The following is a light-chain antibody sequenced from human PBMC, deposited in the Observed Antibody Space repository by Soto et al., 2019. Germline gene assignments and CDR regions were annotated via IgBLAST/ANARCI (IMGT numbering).Light chain of an antibody. CDR2: GAS. J-gene: IGKJ3*01. Sequence: EIVLTQSPATLSVYAGGTVTLSCRASQSIRTNVAWYQQIPGQAPRLLVYGASTRATGVPARFSGSGSGIEFTLTISSLQFEDSAFYYCHQYFNWPLTWTFGPGTKVQIK. CDR3: HQYFNWPLTWT. CDR1: QSIRTN. V-gene: IGKV3-15*01.